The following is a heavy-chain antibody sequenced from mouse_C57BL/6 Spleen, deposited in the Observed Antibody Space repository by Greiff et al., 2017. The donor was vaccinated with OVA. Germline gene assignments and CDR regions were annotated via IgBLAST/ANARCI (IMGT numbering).Heavy chain of an antibody. CDR2: ILPGSGST. V-gene: IGHV1-9*01. CDR3: ARDPYYYGSSNFDY. CDR1: GYTFTGYW. Sequence: QVQLQQSGAELLKPGASVKLSCKATGYTFTGYWIEWVKQRPGHGLEWIGEILPGSGSTNYYEKFKGKATFTADTSSNTAYMQLSSLTTEDSAIYYCARDPYYYGSSNFDYWGQGTTLTVSS. D-gene: IGHD1-1*01. J-gene: IGHJ2*01.